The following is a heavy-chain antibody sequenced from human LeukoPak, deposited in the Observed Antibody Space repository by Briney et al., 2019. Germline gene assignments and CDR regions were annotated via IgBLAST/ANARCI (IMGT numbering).Heavy chain of an antibody. V-gene: IGHV3-7*01. Sequence: GGSLRLSCAASGFTFSSYWMSWVRQAPGKGLEWVANIKQDGSEKYYVDSVKGRFTISRDNAKNSLYLQMNSLKAEDRAVYYCARDYDSSGYYYFDYWGQGTLVTVSS. D-gene: IGHD3-22*01. J-gene: IGHJ4*02. CDR2: IKQDGSEK. CDR1: GFTFSSYW. CDR3: ARDYDSSGYYYFDY.